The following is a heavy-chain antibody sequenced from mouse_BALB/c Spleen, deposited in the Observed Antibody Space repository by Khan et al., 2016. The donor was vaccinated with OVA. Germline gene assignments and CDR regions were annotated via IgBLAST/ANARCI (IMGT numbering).Heavy chain of an antibody. J-gene: IGHJ3*01. V-gene: IGHV1S127*01. Sequence: QVQLQQSGPELVRPGASVKMSCKASGYTFTSFWIHWVKQRPGQGLEWIGMIDPSKSETRLNQKFKDKATLNVDKSSNTAYMQLRRLTSEDSAVDDCARGGYGSPFAYWGQGTLVTVSA. CDR1: GYTFTSFW. CDR2: IDPSKSET. D-gene: IGHD1-1*01. CDR3: ARGGYGSPFAY.